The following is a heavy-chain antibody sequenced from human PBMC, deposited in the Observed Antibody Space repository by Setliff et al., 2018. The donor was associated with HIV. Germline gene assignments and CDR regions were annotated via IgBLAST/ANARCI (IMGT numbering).Heavy chain of an antibody. Sequence: SETLSLTCTVSGDSITRGSYYWSWIRQPAGKGLEWIGHIYTSGKTHYSPSLKSRITISADTSKNKLSLNLSFVTAADTAVYYCARAAYSGTYLWEPATDLWGRGTLVTVSS. D-gene: IGHD1-26*01. J-gene: IGHJ2*01. V-gene: IGHV4-61*09. CDR3: ARAAYSGTYLWEPATDL. CDR2: IYTSGKT. CDR1: GDSITRGSYY.